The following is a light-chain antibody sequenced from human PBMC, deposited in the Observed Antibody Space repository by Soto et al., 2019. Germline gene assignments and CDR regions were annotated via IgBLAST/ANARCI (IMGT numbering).Light chain of an antibody. V-gene: IGLV2-14*01. CDR1: SSDVGAYNF. CDR2: NVS. J-gene: IGLJ1*01. Sequence: QSALTQPASVSGSPGQSITISCTGTSSDVGAYNFVSWYQQHPGKAPKLMIHNVSNRPSGVSNRSSGSKSYNTASLTISGLQAEDEADYYCTSHVGSIQIFGTGTKVTVL. CDR3: TSHVGSIQI.